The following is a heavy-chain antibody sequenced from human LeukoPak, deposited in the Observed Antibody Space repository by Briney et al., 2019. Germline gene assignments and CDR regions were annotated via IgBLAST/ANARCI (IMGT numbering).Heavy chain of an antibody. CDR3: ARDTHYGSGGYSHYYYYGMDV. CDR1: GYTFTGYY. V-gene: IGHV1-2*02. D-gene: IGHD3-10*01. J-gene: IGHJ6*02. Sequence: ASVKVSCKASGYTFTGYYMHWVRQAPGQGLEWMGWINPNSGGTNYAQKFQGRVTMTRDTSISTAYMELSRLGSDDTAVYYCARDTHYGSGGYSHYYYYGMDVWGQGTTVTVSS. CDR2: INPNSGGT.